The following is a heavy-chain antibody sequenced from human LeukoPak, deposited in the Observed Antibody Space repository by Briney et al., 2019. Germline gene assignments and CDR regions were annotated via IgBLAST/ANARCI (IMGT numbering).Heavy chain of an antibody. CDR2: INYSGST. V-gene: IGHV4-30-2*01. CDR1: GGSISSGGYS. Sequence: KPSETLSLTCAVSGGSISSGGYSWGWIRQPPGKGLEWIGYINYSGSTYYNPSLKSRVTISLDRSKNQFSLRLSSVTAADTAVYYCARSLVGATRAFDIWGQGTMVTVSS. D-gene: IGHD1-26*01. J-gene: IGHJ3*02. CDR3: ARSLVGATRAFDI.